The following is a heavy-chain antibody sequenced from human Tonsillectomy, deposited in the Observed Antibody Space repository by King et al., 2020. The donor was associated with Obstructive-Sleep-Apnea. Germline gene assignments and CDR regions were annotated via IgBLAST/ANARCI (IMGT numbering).Heavy chain of an antibody. CDR2: ISSSNTGSTI. CDR1: GITLSDYY. J-gene: IGHJ3*01. Sequence: VQLVESGGGLVKPGGSLRLSCAGSGITLSDYYMSWIRQAPGKGLEWVADISSSNTGSTIYYSDSLKGRFAISRDNAKNSVYLQMNSLTAEDTAVYYCARRVAFDVWGQGTTVTASS. CDR3: ARRVAFDV. V-gene: IGHV3-11*01.